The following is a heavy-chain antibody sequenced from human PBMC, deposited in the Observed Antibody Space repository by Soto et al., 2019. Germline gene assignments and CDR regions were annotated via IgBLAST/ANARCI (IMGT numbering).Heavy chain of an antibody. V-gene: IGHV3-53*01. Sequence: GGSMGLSCAASGITVSSNYMSWVRQATGKRLECISSIYSGGSTYYVDAVGGRLTISRDNVKYTMYFQINSLTADATAIYYCATGHGAYMEGYYFNYSGQGTLVTVSS. J-gene: IGHJ4*02. D-gene: IGHD4-17*01. CDR1: GITVSSNY. CDR3: ATGHGAYMEGYYFNY. CDR2: IYSGGST.